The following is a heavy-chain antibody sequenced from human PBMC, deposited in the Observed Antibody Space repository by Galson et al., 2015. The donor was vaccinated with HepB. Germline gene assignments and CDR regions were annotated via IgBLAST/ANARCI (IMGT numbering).Heavy chain of an antibody. J-gene: IGHJ4*02. CDR1: GYTFTSYA. Sequence: SVKVSCKASGYTFTSYAMHWVRQAPGQRLEWMGWINAGNGNTKYSQKFQGRVSITRETSASTAYMELSSLRPEDTAVYYCARDSGYDSFDYWGQGTLVTVSS. V-gene: IGHV1-3*01. D-gene: IGHD5-12*01. CDR2: INAGNGNT. CDR3: ARDSGYDSFDY.